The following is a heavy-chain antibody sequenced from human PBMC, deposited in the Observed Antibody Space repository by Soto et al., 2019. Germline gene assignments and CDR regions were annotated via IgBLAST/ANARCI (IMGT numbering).Heavy chain of an antibody. J-gene: IGHJ4*02. CDR3: AKDWGRIAVAGWTD. Sequence: EVQLLESGGGSVQPGGSLRLSCTASGFNFGNYAMGWARQAPGKGLEWLSSLAVPYTGAQTYYADSVAGRLTDSRDDSKNTLYLEMNSLRAEDTAVYYCAKDWGRIAVAGWTDWGPGTLVTVSS. V-gene: IGHV3-23*01. CDR2: VPYTGAQT. CDR1: GFNFGNYA. D-gene: IGHD6-19*01.